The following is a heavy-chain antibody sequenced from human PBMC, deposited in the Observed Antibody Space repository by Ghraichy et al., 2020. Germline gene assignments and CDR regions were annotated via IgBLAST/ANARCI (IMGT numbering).Heavy chain of an antibody. D-gene: IGHD3-3*01. CDR2: IYYSGST. CDR3: ARVPLRFLEWSYYGMDV. J-gene: IGHJ6*02. V-gene: IGHV4-59*01. Sequence: SETLSLTCTVSGGSISSYYWSWIRQPPGKGLEWIGYIYYSGSTNYNPSLKSRVTISVDTSKNQFSLKLSSVTAADTAVYYCARVPLRFLEWSYYGMDVWGQGTTVTVSS. CDR1: GGSISSYY.